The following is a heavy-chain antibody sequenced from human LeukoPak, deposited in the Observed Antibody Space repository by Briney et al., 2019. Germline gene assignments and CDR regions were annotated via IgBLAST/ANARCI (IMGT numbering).Heavy chain of an antibody. D-gene: IGHD5-24*01. CDR3: ASPDGYNFNFDY. CDR1: GGSISSSSYY. CDR2: IYYSGST. V-gene: IGHV4-39*07. J-gene: IGHJ4*02. Sequence: SETLSLTCTVSGGSISSSSYYWGWIRQPPGKGLEWIGSIYYSGSTYYNPSLKSRVTISVDMSKNQFSLKLSSVTAADTAVHYCASPDGYNFNFDYWGQGTLVTVSS.